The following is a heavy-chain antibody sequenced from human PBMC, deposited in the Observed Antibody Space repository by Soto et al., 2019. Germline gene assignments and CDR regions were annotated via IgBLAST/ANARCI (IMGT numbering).Heavy chain of an antibody. Sequence: QVQLQESGPGLVKPSETLSLTCTVSGGSTRNYFWSWIRQPPGKGLAWIGCIYYSGTTNYNSSLKSRVTISLDTSKNQFSLRLRSVTAADPAVYYCARYVNPFDTAVWFDPWGQGTLVTVSS. V-gene: IGHV4-59*01. CDR1: GGSTRNYF. CDR3: ARYVNPFDTAVWFDP. J-gene: IGHJ5*02. D-gene: IGHD3-16*01. CDR2: IYYSGTT.